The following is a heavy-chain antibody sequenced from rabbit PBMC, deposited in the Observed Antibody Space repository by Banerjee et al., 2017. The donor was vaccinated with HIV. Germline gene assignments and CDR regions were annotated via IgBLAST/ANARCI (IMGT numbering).Heavy chain of an antibody. Sequence: QEQLVESGGGLVQPEGSLTLTCTASGFSFSDSYYMCWVRQAPGKGLEWIGCIAVGSIGATYYASWAKGRFTISKTSSTTVTLQMTSLTAADTATYFCARASYGQYYGMDLWGQGTLVTVS. J-gene: IGHJ6*01. CDR2: IAVGSIGAT. V-gene: IGHV1S45*01. CDR1: GFSFSDSYY. CDR3: ARASYGQYYGMDL. D-gene: IGHD6-1*01.